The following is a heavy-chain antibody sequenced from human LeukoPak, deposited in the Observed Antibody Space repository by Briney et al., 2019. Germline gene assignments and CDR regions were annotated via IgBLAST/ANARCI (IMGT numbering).Heavy chain of an antibody. Sequence: SETLSLTCTVSGGSISSYYWSWIRQPPGKGLEWIGYISYSGSTNYNPSLKRRDTISVDTSKNHYSLKLSSVTDADTAVYYCARDPGIVGATGFDYWGQGTLVTVSS. CDR1: GGSISSYY. J-gene: IGHJ4*02. V-gene: IGHV4-59*01. CDR3: ARDPGIVGATGFDY. D-gene: IGHD1-26*01. CDR2: ISYSGST.